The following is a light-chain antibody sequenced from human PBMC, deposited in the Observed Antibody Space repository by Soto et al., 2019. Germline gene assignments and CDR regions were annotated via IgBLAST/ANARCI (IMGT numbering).Light chain of an antibody. CDR1: SGHSSYA. CDR2: LKSDGSH. Sequence: QSVLTQSPSASASLGASVKLTCTLSSGHSSYAIAWHQQQPETGPRFLMKLKSDGSHKKGDGIPDRFSGSSSGAERYLTISSLQSEDEADYYCQTWATGVIFGGGTKLTVL. V-gene: IGLV4-69*01. J-gene: IGLJ2*01. CDR3: QTWATGVI.